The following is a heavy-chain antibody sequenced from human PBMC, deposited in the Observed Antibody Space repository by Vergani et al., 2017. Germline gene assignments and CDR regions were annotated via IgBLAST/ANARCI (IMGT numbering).Heavy chain of an antibody. D-gene: IGHD3-9*01. CDR1: GDSISSGNN. CDR2: VHSTGTT. Sequence: QVNLQESGPGLVKPSETLSLTCAVSGDSISSGNNWGWIRQPPGKGLEWLGTVHSTGTTYYNPSLKSRLTVSVDRSNNYLSLNLTSVTATDTAVYYCARHLTTSYVSPFDLWGRGALVTVSS. V-gene: IGHV4-38-2*01. CDR3: ARHLTTSYVSPFDL. J-gene: IGHJ2*01.